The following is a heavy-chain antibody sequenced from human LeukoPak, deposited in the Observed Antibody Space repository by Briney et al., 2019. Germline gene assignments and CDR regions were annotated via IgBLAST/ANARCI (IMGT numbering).Heavy chain of an antibody. Sequence: PGGSLRLSFAASGFTFSSYDMTWVRQAPGRGLEWVSSIRPSGDNTYYGDSVKGRFTISRDNAKNTLYLQMNSLRAEDTAVYYCARDNPTTVTEIQFDYWGQGTLVTVSS. D-gene: IGHD4-11*01. J-gene: IGHJ4*02. CDR2: IRPSGDNT. CDR1: GFTFSSYD. V-gene: IGHV3-23*01. CDR3: ARDNPTTVTEIQFDY.